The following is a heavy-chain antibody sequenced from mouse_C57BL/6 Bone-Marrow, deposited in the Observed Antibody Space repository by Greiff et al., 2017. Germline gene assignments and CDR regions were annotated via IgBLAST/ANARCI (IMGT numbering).Heavy chain of an antibody. J-gene: IGHJ4*01. CDR3: ARNIGGQIRPPYYDAMEY. Sequence: EVMLVESGGGLVQPGGSLSLSCAASGFTFTDYYMSWVRQPPGQALEWLGFIRNKANGYTTEYSASVKGRFTISRDTYQSSLYLQMIALRAEDSAPYSCARNIGGQIRPPYYDAMEYWGQGTSATVSA. D-gene: IGHD3-2*02. CDR1: GFTFTDYY. V-gene: IGHV7-3*01. CDR2: IRNKANGYTT.